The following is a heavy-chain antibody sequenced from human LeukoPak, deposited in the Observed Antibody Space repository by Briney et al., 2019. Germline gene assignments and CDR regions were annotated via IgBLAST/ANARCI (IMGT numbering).Heavy chain of an antibody. V-gene: IGHV1-69*04. CDR3: ARAMTATYCSGGSCLSY. CDR2: IIPIFGIA. CDR1: GGTFNSYA. Sequence: GASVKVSCKASGGTFNSYAISWVRQAPGQGLEWMGRIIPIFGIANYAQKFQGRVTITADKSTSTAYMELSSLRSEDTAVYYCARAMTATYCSGGSCLSYWGQGTLVTVSS. D-gene: IGHD2-15*01. J-gene: IGHJ4*02.